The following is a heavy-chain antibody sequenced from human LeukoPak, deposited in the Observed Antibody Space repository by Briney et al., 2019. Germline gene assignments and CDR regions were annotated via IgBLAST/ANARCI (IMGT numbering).Heavy chain of an antibody. CDR3: ARDPKLITMVRGNFFDY. CDR2: IIPILGIA. V-gene: IGHV1-69*04. CDR1: GGTFSSYA. J-gene: IGHJ4*02. D-gene: IGHD3-10*01. Sequence: SVKVSCKASGGTFSSYAISWVRQAPGQGLEWMGRIIPILGIANYAQKFQGRVTITADKSTSTAYMELRSLRSDDTAVYYCARDPKLITMVRGNFFDYWGQGTLVTVSS.